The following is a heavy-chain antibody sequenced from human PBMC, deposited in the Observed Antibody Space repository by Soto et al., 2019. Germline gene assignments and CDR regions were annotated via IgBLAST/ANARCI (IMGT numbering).Heavy chain of an antibody. Sequence: QVQLQESGPGLVEPSGTLSLTCAVSGGSVSSTNWWSWVRQPPGKGLEWIGEIYHSGSTYYNPSLKSRVTISVDKSKKQFSLTLSSVTAADTAVYFCARDRAVSARGSFDYWGQGTLVTVSS. V-gene: IGHV4-4*02. J-gene: IGHJ4*02. CDR3: ARDRAVSARGSFDY. CDR2: IYHSGST. D-gene: IGHD6-19*01. CDR1: GGSVSSTNW.